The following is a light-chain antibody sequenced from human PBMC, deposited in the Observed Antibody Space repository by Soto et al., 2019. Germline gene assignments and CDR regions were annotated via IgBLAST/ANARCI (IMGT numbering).Light chain of an antibody. CDR1: SSNIGAGYD. V-gene: IGLV1-40*01. CDR2: ANS. CDR3: QSYDSSLSGSNYV. Sequence: QSVLTQPPSVSGAPGQRVTISCTGCSSNIGAGYDVHWYQQLPGTAPKLLIYANSNRPSGVPDRFSGSKSGTSASLAITGLQAEDEADYYCQSYDSSLSGSNYVFGTGTKLTVL. J-gene: IGLJ1*01.